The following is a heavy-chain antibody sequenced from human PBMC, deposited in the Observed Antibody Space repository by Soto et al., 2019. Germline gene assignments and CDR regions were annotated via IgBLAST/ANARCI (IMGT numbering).Heavy chain of an antibody. V-gene: IGHV3-23*01. D-gene: IGHD1-1*01. CDR3: VKGESNWNQLNRYFVL. CDR2: ISGSGIGT. J-gene: IGHJ2*01. Sequence: EVQLLESGGGLGQPGGSLRLSCAASGFTFSDYAMSWVRQAPGKGLEWVSGISGSGIGTYFPDSVKGRFTISRDNSKNTLYLQMNSPTREDTAVYYCVKGESNWNQLNRYFVLWGRGTLVIVSS. CDR1: GFTFSDYA.